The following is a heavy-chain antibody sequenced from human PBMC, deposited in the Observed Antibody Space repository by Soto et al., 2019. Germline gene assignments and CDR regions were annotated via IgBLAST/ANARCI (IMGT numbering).Heavy chain of an antibody. Sequence: SETLSLTCAVYGGSFSGYYWSWIRQPPGKGLEWIGEINHSGSTNYNPSLKSRVTISVDTSKNQFSLKLSSVTAADTAVYYCARGPLFESYDFWSGYYPIFDYWGQGTLVTVSS. V-gene: IGHV4-34*01. D-gene: IGHD3-3*01. CDR2: INHSGST. J-gene: IGHJ4*02. CDR3: ARGPLFESYDFWSGYYPIFDY. CDR1: GGSFSGYY.